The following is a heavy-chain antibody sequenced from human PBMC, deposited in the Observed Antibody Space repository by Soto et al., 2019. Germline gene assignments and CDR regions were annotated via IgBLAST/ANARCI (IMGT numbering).Heavy chain of an antibody. D-gene: IGHD6-19*01. J-gene: IGHJ4*02. CDR3: ARAVAVPADFDY. V-gene: IGHV1-3*01. CDR2: INAGNGNT. CDR1: GYTFTGYA. Sequence: ASVKVSCKASGYTFTGYAMHWVRQAPGQRLEWMGWINAGNGNTKYSQKFQGRVTITRDTSASIAYMELSSLRSEDTAVYYCARAVAVPADFDYWGPGTLVTVSS.